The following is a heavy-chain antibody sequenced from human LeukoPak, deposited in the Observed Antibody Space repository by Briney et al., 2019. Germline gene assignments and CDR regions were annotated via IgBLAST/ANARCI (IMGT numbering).Heavy chain of an antibody. J-gene: IGHJ4*02. V-gene: IGHV4-59*01. D-gene: IGHD1-7*01. CDR3: ARGGNWNYPSDY. CDR2: IYYSGST. CDR1: GGSISSYY. Sequence: SETLSLTCTVSGGSISSYYWSWIRQPPGKGLEWIGYIYYSGSTNYNPSLKSRVTISVDTSKNQFSLKLSSVTAADTAVYYCARGGNWNYPSDYWGQGTLVTVSS.